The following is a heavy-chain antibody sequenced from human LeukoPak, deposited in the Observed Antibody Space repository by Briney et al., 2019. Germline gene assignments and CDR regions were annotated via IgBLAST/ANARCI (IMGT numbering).Heavy chain of an antibody. J-gene: IGHJ4*02. D-gene: IGHD2-15*01. CDR3: ARVDGSPDY. Sequence: ASVKVSCKASGYTFTSLDINWVRQATGQGLEWMGWINPNSGNRGYAQQFQGRVTITRDTSISTAYMELTSLRSEDTAVYYCARVDGSPDYWGQGTLVTVSP. CDR1: GYTFTSLD. CDR2: INPNSGNR. V-gene: IGHV1-8*03.